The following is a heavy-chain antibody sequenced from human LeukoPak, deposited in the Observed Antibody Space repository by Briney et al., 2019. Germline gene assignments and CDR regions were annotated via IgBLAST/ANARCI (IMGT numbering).Heavy chain of an antibody. J-gene: IGHJ6*03. CDR1: GYTFTSYD. D-gene: IGHD2-2*02. Sequence: ASVKVSCKAPGYTFTSYDINWMRQATGQGLEWMGWMNPNSGNTGYAQKFQGRVTMTRNTSISTAYMELSSLRSEDTAVYYCARAVVPAAIRYYYYYMDVWGKGTTVTVSS. V-gene: IGHV1-8*01. CDR2: MNPNSGNT. CDR3: ARAVVPAAIRYYYYYMDV.